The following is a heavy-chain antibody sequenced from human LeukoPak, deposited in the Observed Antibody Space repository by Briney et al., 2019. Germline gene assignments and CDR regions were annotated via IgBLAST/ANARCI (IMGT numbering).Heavy chain of an antibody. D-gene: IGHD3-10*01. J-gene: IGHJ6*03. V-gene: IGHV4-34*01. Sequence: SETLSLTCAVYGGSFSGYYWSWIRQPPGKGLEWIGEINHSGSTNYNPSLKSRVTIPVDTSKNQCSLKLSSVTAADTAVYYCASGGHYYGSGSYFNHYYYYYMDVWGKGTTVTVSS. CDR2: INHSGST. CDR1: GGSFSGYY. CDR3: ASGGHYYGSGSYFNHYYYYYMDV.